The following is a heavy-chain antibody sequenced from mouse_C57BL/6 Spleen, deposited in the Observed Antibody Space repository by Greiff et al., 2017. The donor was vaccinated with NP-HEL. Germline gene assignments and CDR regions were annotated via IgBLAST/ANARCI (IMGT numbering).Heavy chain of an antibody. CDR2: IYPGSGST. CDR1: GYTFTSYW. J-gene: IGHJ2*01. Sequence: QVQLQQPGAELVKPGASVKMSCKASGYTFTSYWITWVKQRPGQGLEWIGDIYPGSGSTNYNETFKSKATLTVDTSSSTAYMQLSGLTSEDSAIYYSARKEYYSNYFDDWGQGTTLTVSS. V-gene: IGHV1-55*01. D-gene: IGHD2-5*01. CDR3: ARKEYYSNYFDD.